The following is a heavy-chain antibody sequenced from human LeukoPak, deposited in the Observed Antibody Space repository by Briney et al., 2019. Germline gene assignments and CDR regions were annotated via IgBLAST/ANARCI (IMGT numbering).Heavy chain of an antibody. CDR3: ASSLVPASLDY. CDR1: GFTFRSYS. CDR2: ISSSSSYI. J-gene: IGHJ4*02. Sequence: GGALRLFYAVSGFTFRSYSMNWVRQARGKGLEGVSSISSSSSYIYYADSVKRRFTISRDNAKNSLYLQINSLRAEDTGVYYCASSLVPASLDYWGQGTLVSVFS. V-gene: IGHV3-21*01. D-gene: IGHD2-2*01.